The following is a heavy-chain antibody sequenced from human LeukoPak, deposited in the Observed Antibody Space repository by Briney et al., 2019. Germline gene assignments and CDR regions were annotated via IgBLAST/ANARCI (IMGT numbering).Heavy chain of an antibody. CDR1: GGSISSGGYY. Sequence: SETLSLTCTVSGGSISSGGYYWSWIRQPPGKGLEWIGYIYYSGSTNYNPSLKSRVTISVDTSKNQFSLKLSSVTAADTAVYYCARQVYYDSSGYPYFDYWGQGTLVTVSS. CDR3: ARQVYYDSSGYPYFDY. D-gene: IGHD3-22*01. CDR2: IYYSGST. V-gene: IGHV4-61*08. J-gene: IGHJ4*02.